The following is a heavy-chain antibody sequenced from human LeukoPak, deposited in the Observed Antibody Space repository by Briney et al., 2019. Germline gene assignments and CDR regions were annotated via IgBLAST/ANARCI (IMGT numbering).Heavy chain of an antibody. J-gene: IGHJ2*01. V-gene: IGHV6-1*01. CDR1: GDSVSSNSVT. CDR3: TRAGSYGYYWYFDL. CDR2: TYYRSKWYN. D-gene: IGHD5-18*01. Sequence: SQTLSLTCAISGDSVSSNSVTWNWIRQSPSRGLESLGRTYYRSKWYNDYAVSVKSRITINPDTSKNQFSLQLNSVTPEDTAVYYCTRAGSYGYYWYFDLWGRGTLVTVSS.